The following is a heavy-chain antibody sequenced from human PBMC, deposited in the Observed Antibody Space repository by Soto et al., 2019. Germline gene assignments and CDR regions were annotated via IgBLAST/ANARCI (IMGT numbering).Heavy chain of an antibody. D-gene: IGHD2-15*01. J-gene: IGHJ4*02. V-gene: IGHV3-33*03. Sequence: GVSLRLSCAASGFTFSSYGIRWVRKAPGKGLEWVAGIWHDGSNKYYADSVKGRITIARDNSNNTLYLQMNSLRAEDTAVYYCARSGYCSGGGCYPYYFDSCGQGTLVTVSS. CDR2: IWHDGSNK. CDR1: GFTFSSYG. CDR3: ARSGYCSGGGCYPYYFDS.